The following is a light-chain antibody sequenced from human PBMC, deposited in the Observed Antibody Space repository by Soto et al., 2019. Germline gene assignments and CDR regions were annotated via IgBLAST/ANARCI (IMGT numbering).Light chain of an antibody. CDR3: QQYNNWLWT. Sequence: ETVMTQSPATLSVSPGERATLSCRASQSLNSNLAWYQQKPGQAPRLLIYGASTRATGIPARFSGSGSGTVFTLNISSLQSEDFEVYYCQQYNNWLWTFGQGTKMDI. V-gene: IGKV3-15*01. CDR2: GAS. CDR1: QSLNSN. J-gene: IGKJ1*01.